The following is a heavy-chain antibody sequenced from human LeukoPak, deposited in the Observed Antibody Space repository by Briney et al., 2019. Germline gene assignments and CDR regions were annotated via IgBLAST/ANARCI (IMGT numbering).Heavy chain of an antibody. D-gene: IGHD5-18*01. V-gene: IGHV3-23*01. J-gene: IGHJ3*02. CDR1: GFTFSSYA. CDR3: PKDRTRGYSYGYAFDI. Sequence: GGSLRLSCAASGFTFSSYAMSWVRQAPGNGLEWVSAISGSGGSTYYADSVKGRFTISRDNSKNTLYLQMNSLRAEDTAVYYCPKDRTRGYSYGYAFDIWGQGTMVTVSS. CDR2: ISGSGGST.